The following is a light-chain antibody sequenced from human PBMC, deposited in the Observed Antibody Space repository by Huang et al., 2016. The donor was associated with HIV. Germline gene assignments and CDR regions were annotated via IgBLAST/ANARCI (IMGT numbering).Light chain of an antibody. CDR2: GAS. CDR1: QSVSSN. CDR3: QHYNHWPVA. J-gene: IGKJ1*01. Sequence: EIVMTQSPATLSVSPGERATLSCRASQSVSSNLAWYQQKPGQAPRLLIYGASTRATGVPARFSGSGSGTEFTLTISSLQSDDFAVYHCQHYNHWPVAFGQGTKVEIK. V-gene: IGKV3-15*01.